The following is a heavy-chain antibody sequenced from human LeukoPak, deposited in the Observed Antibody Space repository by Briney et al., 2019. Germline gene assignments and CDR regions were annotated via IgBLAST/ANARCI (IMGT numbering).Heavy chain of an antibody. CDR3: ARDSIAVAGTDY. J-gene: IGHJ4*02. V-gene: IGHV3-21*01. CDR2: ISSSSSYI. D-gene: IGHD6-19*01. Sequence: GGSLRLSCAASGFTFSSYTMNWVRQAPGKGLEWVSSISSSSSYIYYADSVKGRFTISRDNAKNSLYLQMNSLRAEDTAVYYCARDSIAVAGTDYWGQGTLVTVSS. CDR1: GFTFSSYT.